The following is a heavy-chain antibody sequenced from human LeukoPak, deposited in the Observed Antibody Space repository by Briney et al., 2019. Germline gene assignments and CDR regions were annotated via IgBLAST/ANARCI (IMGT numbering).Heavy chain of an antibody. CDR1: GGSISSGGYS. V-gene: IGHV4-30-4*07. J-gene: IGHJ6*03. CDR3: ARAHDSSGLYYYYYYMDV. CDR2: IYYSGST. Sequence: SQTLSLTCAVSGGSISSGGYSWSWIRQPPGKGLEWIGYIYYSGSTYYNPSLKSRVTISVDTSKNQFSLKLSSVTAADTAVYYCARAHDSSGLYYYYYYMDVWGKGTTVTVSS. D-gene: IGHD3-22*01.